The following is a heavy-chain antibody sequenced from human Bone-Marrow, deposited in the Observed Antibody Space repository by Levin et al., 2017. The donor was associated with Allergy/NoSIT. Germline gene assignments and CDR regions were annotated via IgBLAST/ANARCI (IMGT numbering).Heavy chain of an antibody. Sequence: GESLKISCAASGFTFSSYAMHWVRQAPGKGLEWVAVISYDGSNKYYADSVKGRFTISRDNSKNTLFLQMNSLRAEDTAVYYCARGRSDSGSYYPFDPWGQGTLVTVSS. CDR1: GFTFSSYA. CDR2: ISYDGSNK. D-gene: IGHD3-10*01. CDR3: ARGRSDSGSYYPFDP. V-gene: IGHV3-30-3*01. J-gene: IGHJ5*02.